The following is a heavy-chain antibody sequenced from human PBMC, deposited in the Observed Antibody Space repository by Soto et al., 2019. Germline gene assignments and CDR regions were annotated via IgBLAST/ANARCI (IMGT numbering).Heavy chain of an antibody. CDR2: ISGSGGGT. Sequence: HPGGSLRLSCAASGFTFSTYAMSWVRQAPGKGLEWVSAISGSGGGTYYADSVKGRFTISRDNSKNTLYLQMNSLRAEDTAVYYCAKIYGSGSYYYYYGMDVWGQGTTVTVSS. V-gene: IGHV3-23*01. J-gene: IGHJ6*02. D-gene: IGHD3-10*01. CDR1: GFTFSTYA. CDR3: AKIYGSGSYYYYYGMDV.